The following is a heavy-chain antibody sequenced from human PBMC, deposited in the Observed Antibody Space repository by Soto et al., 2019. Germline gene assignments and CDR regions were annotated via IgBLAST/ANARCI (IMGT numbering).Heavy chain of an antibody. Sequence: GASVKVSCKASGYTFTSYYMHWVRQAPGQGLEWMGIINPSGGSTSYAQKFQGRVTMTRDTSTSTVYMELSSLRSEDTAVYYCARVVAGTAMVIGSIDYWGQGTLVTVSS. CDR2: INPSGGST. J-gene: IGHJ4*02. CDR1: GYTFTSYY. V-gene: IGHV1-46*01. CDR3: ARVVAGTAMVIGSIDY. D-gene: IGHD5-18*01.